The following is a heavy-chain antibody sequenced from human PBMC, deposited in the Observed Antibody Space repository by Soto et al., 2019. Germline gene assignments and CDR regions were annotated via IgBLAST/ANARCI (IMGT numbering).Heavy chain of an antibody. Sequence: GASVKVSCKASGYTFTSYYMHWVRQAPGQGLEWMGIINPSGGSTRYAQKFQGRVTMTRDTSTSTVYMELSSLRSEDTAVYYCARDLCSAGSCYPRRDWFDPWGQGTLVTVSS. D-gene: IGHD2-15*01. J-gene: IGHJ5*02. CDR3: ARDLCSAGSCYPRRDWFDP. CDR1: GYTFTSYY. V-gene: IGHV1-46*01. CDR2: INPSGGST.